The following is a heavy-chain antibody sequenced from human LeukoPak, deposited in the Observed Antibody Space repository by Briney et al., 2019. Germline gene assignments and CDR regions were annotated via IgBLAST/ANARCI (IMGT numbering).Heavy chain of an antibody. V-gene: IGHV3-66*01. D-gene: IGHD6-19*01. CDR3: ARDRTGYSSGWFDY. CDR1: GFTFSNHS. CDR2: IYSGGST. Sequence: PGGSLRLSCAVSGFTFSNHSMIWVRQAPGKGLEWVSVIYSGGSTYYADSVKGRFTISRDNSKNTLYLQMNSLRAEDTAVYYCARDRTGYSSGWFDYWGQGTPVTVSS. J-gene: IGHJ4*02.